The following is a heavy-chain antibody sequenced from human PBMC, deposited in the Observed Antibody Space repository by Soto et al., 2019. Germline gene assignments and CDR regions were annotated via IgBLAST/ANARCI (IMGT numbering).Heavy chain of an antibody. CDR2: VYYSGST. J-gene: IGHJ4*01. Sequence: PSETLSLTCAVSGGSIISNYWSWIRQPPGKGLEWIGYVYYSGSTLYNPSLESRVTLSIDMSKKQVSLKLNSVIAADTAVYYCARTRMIESWVDYWGHGTLVTVSS. V-gene: IGHV4-59*01. D-gene: IGHD2-21*01. CDR3: ARTRMIESWVDY. CDR1: GGSIISNY.